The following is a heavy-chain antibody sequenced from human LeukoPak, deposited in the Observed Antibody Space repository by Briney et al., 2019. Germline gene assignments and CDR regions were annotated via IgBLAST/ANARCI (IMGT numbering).Heavy chain of an antibody. J-gene: IGHJ5*02. CDR3: ARHERICSSTSCYRRPNWFDP. CDR2: IYYSGST. Sequence: PPETLSLTCTVSGGSISSSSYYWGWIRQPPGKGLEWIGSIYYSGSTYYNPSPKSRVTISVDTSKNQFSLKLSSVTAADTAVYYCARHERICSSTSCYRRPNWFDPWGQGTLVTVSS. V-gene: IGHV4-39*01. CDR1: GGSISSSSYY. D-gene: IGHD2-2*02.